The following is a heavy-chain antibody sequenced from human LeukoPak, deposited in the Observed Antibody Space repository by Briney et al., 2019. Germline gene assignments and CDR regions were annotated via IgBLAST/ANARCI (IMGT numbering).Heavy chain of an antibody. V-gene: IGHV1-2*06. Sequence: APVKVSCKASGYTFTGYYMHWVRQAPGQGLEWMGRINPNSGGTNYAQKFQGRVTMTRDTSISTAYMELSRLRSDDTAVYYCARGAAAGMALNWFDPWGQGTLVTVSS. CDR1: GYTFTGYY. CDR3: ARGAAAGMALNWFDP. CDR2: INPNSGGT. J-gene: IGHJ5*02. D-gene: IGHD6-13*01.